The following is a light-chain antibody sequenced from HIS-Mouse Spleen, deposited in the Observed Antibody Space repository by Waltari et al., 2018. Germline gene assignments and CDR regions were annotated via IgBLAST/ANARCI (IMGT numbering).Light chain of an antibody. CDR1: QSVLYSSNNKNY. CDR3: QQYYSTPYT. Sequence: DIVMTQSPDSLAVSLGERATINCKSSQSVLYSSNNKNYLAWYQQKPGQPHKLLIYLASTRESGVPDRVSGCGSGTDFTLTISSLQAEDVAVYYCQQYYSTPYTFGQGTKLEIK. J-gene: IGKJ2*01. CDR2: LAS. V-gene: IGKV4-1*01.